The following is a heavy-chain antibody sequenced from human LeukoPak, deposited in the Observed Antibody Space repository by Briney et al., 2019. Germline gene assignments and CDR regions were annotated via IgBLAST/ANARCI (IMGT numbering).Heavy chain of an antibody. V-gene: IGHV3-30-3*01. D-gene: IGHD2-2*01. J-gene: IGHJ4*02. Sequence: GGSLRLSCAASGFTSSSYAMHWVRQAPGKGLEWVAVISYDGSNKYYADSVKGRFTISRDNSKNTLYLQMNSLRAEDTAVYYCARDLSGDIVVVPAAMCLDYWGQGTLVTVSS. CDR1: GFTSSSYA. CDR2: ISYDGSNK. CDR3: ARDLSGDIVVVPAAMCLDY.